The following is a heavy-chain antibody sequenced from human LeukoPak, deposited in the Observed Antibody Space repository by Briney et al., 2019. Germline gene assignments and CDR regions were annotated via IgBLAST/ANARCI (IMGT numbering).Heavy chain of an antibody. V-gene: IGHV3-53*01. CDR3: ARDGGGCSGGSCYASLPLDY. Sequence: GGSLRLSCAASGFTVSSNYMSWVRQAPGKGLERVSVIYSGGSTYYADSVKGRFTISRDNAKNSLYLQMNSLRAEDTAVYYCARDGGGCSGGSCYASLPLDYWGQGTLVTVSS. CDR2: IYSGGST. D-gene: IGHD2-15*01. CDR1: GFTVSSNY. J-gene: IGHJ4*02.